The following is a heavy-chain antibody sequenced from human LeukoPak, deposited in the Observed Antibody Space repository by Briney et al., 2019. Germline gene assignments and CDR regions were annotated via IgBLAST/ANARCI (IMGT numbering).Heavy chain of an antibody. CDR2: ISDTGGRT. Sequence: SGGSLRLSCVASGFSFNNYAMNWVRQAPGKGLEWVAGISDTGGRTNYADSVKGRFTISRDNPKNTLYLQMNSLRAEGTAVYFCAKRGVVIRVILVGFHKEAYYFDSWGQGALVTVSS. V-gene: IGHV3-23*01. J-gene: IGHJ4*02. CDR3: AKRGVVIRVILVGFHKEAYYFDS. D-gene: IGHD3-22*01. CDR1: GFSFNNYA.